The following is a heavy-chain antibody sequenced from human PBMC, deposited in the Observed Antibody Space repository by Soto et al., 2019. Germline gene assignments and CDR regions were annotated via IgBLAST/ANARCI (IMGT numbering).Heavy chain of an antibody. Sequence: RVSCAASGFTISSTAMYWVRQAPGKGLEWVSGISDRGDTTHYADSVKGRFTISRDTSKNTLYLQLNTLRADDTAVYYCAKEKPGTTSFDYWGQGTLVTVSS. D-gene: IGHD1-1*01. J-gene: IGHJ4*02. CDR2: ISDRGDTT. CDR3: AKEKPGTTSFDY. V-gene: IGHV3-23*01. CDR1: GFTISSTA.